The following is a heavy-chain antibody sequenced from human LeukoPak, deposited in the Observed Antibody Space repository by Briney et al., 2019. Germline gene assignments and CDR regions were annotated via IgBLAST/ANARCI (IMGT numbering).Heavy chain of an antibody. V-gene: IGHV1-46*01. J-gene: IGHJ4*02. CDR3: ARSPNWNYAAY. CDR2: INPSGGST. CDR1: GYTFTSYY. Sequence: ASVKVSCKASGYTFTSYYMHWVRQAPGQGLEWMGIINPSGGSTSYAQKFQGRVTMTRDMSTSTVYMELSSLRSEDTAVYYCARSPNWNYAAYWGQGTLVTVSS. D-gene: IGHD1-7*01.